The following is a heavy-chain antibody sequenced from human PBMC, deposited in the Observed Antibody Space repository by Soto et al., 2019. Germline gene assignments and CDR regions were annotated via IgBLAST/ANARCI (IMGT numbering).Heavy chain of an antibody. CDR2: INYSGST. V-gene: IGHV4-34*01. CDR1: GGSFSGYY. J-gene: IGHJ3*02. D-gene: IGHD4-17*01. Sequence: PSETLSLTCAVYGGSFSGYYWSWIRQPPGKGLEWIGYINYSGSTYYNPSLKRRVTISVDTSRNQFSLKLSSVTAADTAVYYCARRYGSAFDIWGQGTMVTVSS. CDR3: ARRYGSAFDI.